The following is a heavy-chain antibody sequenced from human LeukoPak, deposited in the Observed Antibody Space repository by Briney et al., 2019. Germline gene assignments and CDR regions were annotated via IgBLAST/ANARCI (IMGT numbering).Heavy chain of an antibody. CDR3: AKGNPSLWYTSFDY. J-gene: IGHJ4*02. D-gene: IGHD5-18*01. CDR2: ISYDGSNK. CDR1: GFTFSSYW. V-gene: IGHV3-30*18. Sequence: GGSLRLSCAASGFTFSSYWMSWVRQAPGKGLEWVAVISYDGSNKYYADSVKGRFTISRDNSKNTLYLQMNSLRAEDTAVYYCAKGNPSLWYTSFDYWGQGTLVTVSS.